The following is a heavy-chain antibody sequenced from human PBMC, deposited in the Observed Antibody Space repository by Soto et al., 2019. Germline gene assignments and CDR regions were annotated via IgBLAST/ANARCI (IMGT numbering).Heavy chain of an antibody. J-gene: IGHJ4*02. CDR1: GFTFSRWA. CDR3: AKDQASGQGPFDS. Sequence: GGALSLSCAAAGFTFSRWARCWVRQAPDKGLEWGALRSYDGGNQYDAVSVKGPFTISRDNSKNSLVLQMHRLSADAAAVYSRAKDQASGQGPFDSWGQGTPVTVSS. V-gene: IGHV3-30*18. CDR2: RSYDGGNQ.